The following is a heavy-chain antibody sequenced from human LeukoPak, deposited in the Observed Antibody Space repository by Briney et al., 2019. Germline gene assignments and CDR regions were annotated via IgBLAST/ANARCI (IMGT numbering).Heavy chain of an antibody. D-gene: IGHD3-9*01. CDR3: AKDGYRTYYDILTGHGALDY. Sequence: GGSLRLSCAASGFTLSDYWMTWVRQAPGKGLERVANIKEDGSNKYYADSVKGRFTISRDNSKNTLYLQMNSLRAEDTAVYYCAKDGYRTYYDILTGHGALDYWGQGTLVTVSS. V-gene: IGHV3-7*01. CDR2: IKEDGSNK. J-gene: IGHJ4*02. CDR1: GFTLSDYW.